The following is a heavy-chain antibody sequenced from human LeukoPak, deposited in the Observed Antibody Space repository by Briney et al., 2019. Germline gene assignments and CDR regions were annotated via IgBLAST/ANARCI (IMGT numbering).Heavy chain of an antibody. CDR2: VHYSGST. CDR1: GGSINSDY. J-gene: IGHJ4*02. CDR3: ARGAGWYGY. V-gene: IGHV4-59*01. Sequence: PSETLSLTCGVSGGSINSDYWSWLRQPPGKGLEWIGYVHYSGSTNYNPSLKSRVTISVDTSKNQFSLKLSFVTAADTAVYYCARGAGWYGYWGQGTLVTVSS. D-gene: IGHD6-19*01.